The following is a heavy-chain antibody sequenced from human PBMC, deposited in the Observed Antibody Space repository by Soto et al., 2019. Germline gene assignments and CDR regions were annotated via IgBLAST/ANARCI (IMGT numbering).Heavy chain of an antibody. J-gene: IGHJ4*02. CDR1: GGTFGNHA. Sequence: QVQLVQSGAEVQKPGSSVKVSCKASGGTFGNHAISWVRQAPGQGLEWLGGIIPVLGVGDNAQNFQGRVTITANASTSTAYLELSSLRSEDTALYYSAREAGYTYGYVFDYWGQGTLVTVSS. V-gene: IGHV1-69*01. CDR2: IIPVLGVG. CDR3: AREAGYTYGYVFDY. D-gene: IGHD5-18*01.